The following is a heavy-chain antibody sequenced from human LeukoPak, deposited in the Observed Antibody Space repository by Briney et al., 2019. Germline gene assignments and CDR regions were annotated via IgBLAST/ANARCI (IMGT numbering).Heavy chain of an antibody. D-gene: IGHD5-18*01. CDR1: GFTFSSYS. Sequence: GGSLRLSCAASGFTFSSYSMNWVRQAPGKGLMWVSRINRDGSRTDYADSVKGRFTISRDDAKNTLYLQVNSLRAEDTAVYFCARGGSDTAMAHDYWGQGTLVTVSS. CDR2: INRDGSRT. J-gene: IGHJ4*02. CDR3: ARGGSDTAMAHDY. V-gene: IGHV3-74*01.